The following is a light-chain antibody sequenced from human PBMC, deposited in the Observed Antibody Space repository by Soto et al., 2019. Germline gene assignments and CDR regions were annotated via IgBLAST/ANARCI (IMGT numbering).Light chain of an antibody. CDR3: QQSYGIFA. Sequence: DIEMTQYPPSLSASVGDRVTITCRASQSIDMHLNWYQQKPGKPPVLLIYGTSTSHSGVPSRFSGSGSGTEFALTISSLQPEDFATYFCQQSYGIFAFGPG. CDR1: QSIDMH. J-gene: IGKJ3*01. CDR2: GTS. V-gene: IGKV1-39*01.